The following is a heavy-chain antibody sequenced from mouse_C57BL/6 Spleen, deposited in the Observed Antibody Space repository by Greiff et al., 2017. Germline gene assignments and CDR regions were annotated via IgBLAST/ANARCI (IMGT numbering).Heavy chain of an antibody. J-gene: IGHJ4*01. CDR2: IDPEDGDT. CDR1: GFNIKDYY. D-gene: IGHD4-1*01. V-gene: IGHV14-1*01. Sequence: EVQLQQSGAELVRPGASVKLSCTASGFNIKDYYMHWVKQRPEQGLEWIGRIDPEDGDTAYDPKFQGKATMTAYTSSNTAYLQLSILTSEDTAVYYCTTGANWDGDYAMDYWGQGTSVTVSS. CDR3: TTGANWDGDYAMDY.